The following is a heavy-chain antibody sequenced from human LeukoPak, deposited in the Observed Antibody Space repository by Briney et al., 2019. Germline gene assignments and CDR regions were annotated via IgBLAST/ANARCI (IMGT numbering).Heavy chain of an antibody. CDR3: AAYDFWSGYGS. CDR2: INHSGST. V-gene: IGHV4-34*01. J-gene: IGHJ5*02. Sequence: PAETLSLTCAVYGGSFSGYYWSWIRQPPGKGLEWIGEINHSGSTNYNPPLKSRVTISVDTSKNQFSLKLSSVTAADTAVYYCAAYDFWSGYGSWGQGTLVTVSS. D-gene: IGHD3-3*01. CDR1: GGSFSGYY.